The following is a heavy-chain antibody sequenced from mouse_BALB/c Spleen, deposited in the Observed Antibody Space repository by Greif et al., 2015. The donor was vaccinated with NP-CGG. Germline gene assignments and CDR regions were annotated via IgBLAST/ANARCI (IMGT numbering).Heavy chain of an antibody. J-gene: IGHJ4*01. D-gene: IGHD2-1*01. V-gene: IGHV1-37*01. CDR3: GKDGNYAAMDY. CDR2: INPYNGDT. CDR1: GYSFTGYF. Sequence: VQLKQSGPELVKPGASVKIPCKASGYSFTGYFMNWVKQSHGKSLEWIGRINPYNGDTFYNQKFKGKATLTVDKSYSTAHIELLSLTSEDSAVYYCGKDGNYAAMDYWGQGTSVTVSS.